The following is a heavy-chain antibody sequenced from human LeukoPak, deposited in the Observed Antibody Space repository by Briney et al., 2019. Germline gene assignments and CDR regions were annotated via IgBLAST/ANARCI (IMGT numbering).Heavy chain of an antibody. Sequence: GGSLRLSCAASGFTFSSYWMSWVRQAPGKGLEWVANIKQDGSEKYYVDSVKGRFTISRDNAKNSLYLQMNRLRAEDTAVYYCARDGRVSGTTMYYYYYYMDVWGKGTTVTVSS. CDR3: ARDGRVSGTTMYYYYYYMDV. D-gene: IGHD1-7*01. J-gene: IGHJ6*03. V-gene: IGHV3-7*01. CDR1: GFTFSSYW. CDR2: IKQDGSEK.